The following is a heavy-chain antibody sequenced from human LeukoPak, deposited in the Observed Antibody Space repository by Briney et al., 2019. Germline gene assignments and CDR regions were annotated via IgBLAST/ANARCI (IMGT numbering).Heavy chain of an antibody. D-gene: IGHD6-19*01. V-gene: IGHV3-49*04. CDR1: GFTFCDYA. CDR3: IRYSSGSLDY. CDR2: IRSKAYGGTT. J-gene: IGHJ4*02. Sequence: GGSLRLSCTASGFTFCDYAMTWVRQAPGKGREWVGFIRSKAYGGTTEYAASVKGRFTISRDDSKSIAYLQMNSLKTEDTAVYYCIRYSSGSLDYWGQGTLVTVSS.